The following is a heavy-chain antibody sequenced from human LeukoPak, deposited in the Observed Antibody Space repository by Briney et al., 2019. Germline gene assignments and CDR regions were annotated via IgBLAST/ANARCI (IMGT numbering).Heavy chain of an antibody. D-gene: IGHD6-13*01. Sequence: SETLSLTCTVSGGSISSYYWSWIRQPPGKGLEWIGYIYYSGSTNYNPSLKSRVTISVDTSKNQFSLKLSSVTAADTAVYHCARDSSSWYNFDIWGQGTMVTVSS. CDR3: ARDSSSWYNFDI. CDR2: IYYSGST. J-gene: IGHJ3*02. V-gene: IGHV4-59*01. CDR1: GGSISSYY.